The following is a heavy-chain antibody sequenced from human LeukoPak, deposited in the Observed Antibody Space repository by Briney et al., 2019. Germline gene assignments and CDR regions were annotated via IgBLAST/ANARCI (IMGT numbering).Heavy chain of an antibody. Sequence: GGSLRLSCAASGFTFSRYGMYWVRQAPGRGLEWVANIKQDGSEKYYVDSVKGRFTISRDNAKNSLHLQMNSLRAQDTAVYYCARVRCYYDSSGYYYCPYFDYWGQGTLVTVSS. CDR2: IKQDGSEK. J-gene: IGHJ4*02. CDR1: GFTFSRYG. CDR3: ARVRCYYDSSGYYYCPYFDY. V-gene: IGHV3-7*03. D-gene: IGHD3-22*01.